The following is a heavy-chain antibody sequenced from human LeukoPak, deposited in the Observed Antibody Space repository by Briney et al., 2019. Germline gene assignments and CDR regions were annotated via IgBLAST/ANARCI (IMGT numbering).Heavy chain of an antibody. CDR3: ARASYYGSGTYNACYFDY. D-gene: IGHD3-10*01. Sequence: SQTLSLTCTVSGGSINSGGYSWSWIRQHPGKDLEWIGYIYYSGSTYYNPSLKSRVTISVDTSNNHFSLRLGSVTAADTAVYFCARASYYGSGTYNACYFDYWGLGTLVTVSS. CDR2: IYYSGST. J-gene: IGHJ4*02. CDR1: GGSINSGGYS. V-gene: IGHV4-31*03.